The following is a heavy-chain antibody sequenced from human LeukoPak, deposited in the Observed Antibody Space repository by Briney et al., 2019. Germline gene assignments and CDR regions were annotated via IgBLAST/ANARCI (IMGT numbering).Heavy chain of an antibody. CDR3: AKGGHYSLLFDY. CDR2: ISGSGGST. D-gene: IGHD3-10*01. J-gene: IGHJ4*02. Sequence: GGSLRLSCAASGFTFSSYSMDWVRQAPGKGLEWVSAISGSGGSTYYADSVKGRFTISRDNSKNTLYLQMNSLRAEDTAVYYCAKGGHYSLLFDYWGQGTLVTVSS. CDR1: GFTFSSYS. V-gene: IGHV3-23*01.